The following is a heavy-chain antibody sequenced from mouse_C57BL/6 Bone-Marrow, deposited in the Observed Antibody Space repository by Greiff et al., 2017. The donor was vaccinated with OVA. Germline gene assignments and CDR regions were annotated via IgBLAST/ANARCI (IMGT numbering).Heavy chain of an antibody. D-gene: IGHD1-1*01. CDR2: IWSRGST. V-gene: IGHV2-4*01. J-gene: IGHJ1*03. CDR3: AKTGFITTVVATLDWYFDV. CDR1: GFSLTSYG. Sequence: QVQLQQSGPGLVQPSQSLSITCTVSGFSLTSYGVHWVRQPPGKGLEWLGVIWSRGSTDYNAAFISRLSISKDNSKSQVFFKMNSLQADDTAIYYCAKTGFITTVVATLDWYFDVWGTGTTVTVSS.